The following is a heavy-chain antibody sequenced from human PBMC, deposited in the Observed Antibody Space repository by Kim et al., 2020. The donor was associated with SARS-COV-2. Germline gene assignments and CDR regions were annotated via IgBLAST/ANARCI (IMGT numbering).Heavy chain of an antibody. D-gene: IGHD3-10*01. CDR3: AASYWVPSA. V-gene: IGHV3-74*03. CDR1: GFRLSGSG. Sequence: GGSLRLSCVVTGFRLSGSGMHWVRQAPGKGLLWVSYISSDATEIKYADFVKGRFTISRDNTKNTLYLDMRSLRVEDTAVYYCAASYWVPSAWGQGTLVTVSS. CDR2: ISSDATEI. J-gene: IGHJ5*02.